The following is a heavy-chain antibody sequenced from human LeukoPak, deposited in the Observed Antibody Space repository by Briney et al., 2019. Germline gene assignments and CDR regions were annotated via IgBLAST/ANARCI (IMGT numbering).Heavy chain of an antibody. Sequence: PGGSLGLSCAASGFTFSNYEMNWVRQAPGKGLECVSYISSSGTTITYADSLKGRFTISRDNAKNSLYLQMSSLRAEDTAVYYCARPVCGGDCYPYDYWGQGTLVTVSS. CDR3: ARPVCGGDCYPYDY. D-gene: IGHD2-21*02. J-gene: IGHJ4*02. V-gene: IGHV3-48*03. CDR2: ISSSGTTI. CDR1: GFTFSNYE.